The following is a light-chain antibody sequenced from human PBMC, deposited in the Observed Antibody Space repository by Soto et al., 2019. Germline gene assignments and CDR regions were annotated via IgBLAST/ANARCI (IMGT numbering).Light chain of an antibody. CDR2: EVS. Sequence: QYALTQPACVSGSRGQSITISCTGTSSDVGGYNYVSWYQQHPGKAPKLMIYEVSNRPSGVSNRFSGSKSGNTASLTISGLQAEDEADYYCSSYTSSSTLFGTGTKVTVL. CDR3: SSYTSSSTL. V-gene: IGLV2-14*01. J-gene: IGLJ1*01. CDR1: SSDVGGYNY.